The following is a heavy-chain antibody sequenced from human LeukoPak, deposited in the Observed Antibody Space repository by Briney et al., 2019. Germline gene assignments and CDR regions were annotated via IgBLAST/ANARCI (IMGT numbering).Heavy chain of an antibody. V-gene: IGHV4-39*01. D-gene: IGHD3-10*01. CDR2: IYYSGST. CDR1: GGSISSSSYY. CDR3: ARPAPTSRGAFDI. J-gene: IGHJ3*02. Sequence: PSETLSLTRTVSGGSISSSSYYWGWIRQPPGKGLEWIGSIYYSGSTYYNPSLKSRVTISVDTSKNQFSLKLSSVTAADTAVYYCARPAPTSRGAFDIWGQGTMVTVSS.